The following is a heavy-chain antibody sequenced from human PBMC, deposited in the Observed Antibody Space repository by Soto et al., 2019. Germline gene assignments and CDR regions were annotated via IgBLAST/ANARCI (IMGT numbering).Heavy chain of an antibody. CDR3: ARATGYSSGWGVDY. V-gene: IGHV4-59*01. Sequence: SETLSLTCTVSGGSISSYYWSWIRQPPGKGLEWIGYIYYSGSTNYNPPLKSRVTISVDTSKNQFSLKLSSVTAADTAVYYCARATGYSSGWGVDYWGQGTLVTVSS. J-gene: IGHJ4*02. CDR1: GGSISSYY. CDR2: IYYSGST. D-gene: IGHD6-19*01.